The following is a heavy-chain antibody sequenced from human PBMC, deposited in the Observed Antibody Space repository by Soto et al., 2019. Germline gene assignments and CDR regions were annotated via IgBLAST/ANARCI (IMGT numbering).Heavy chain of an antibody. J-gene: IGHJ4*02. V-gene: IGHV3-23*01. CDR1: GFTFSSYT. D-gene: IGHD7-27*01. CDR2: ISSSGGST. CDR3: ARGWGDY. Sequence: EVPLLESGGGLVQPGGSLRLSCAASGFTFSSYTMGWVRQGPGKGLEWVSGISSSGGSTVYADSVKGRFTISRDNFKHTLYLQMNSLRAEDMAVYYCARGWGDYWGQGTQVSVSS.